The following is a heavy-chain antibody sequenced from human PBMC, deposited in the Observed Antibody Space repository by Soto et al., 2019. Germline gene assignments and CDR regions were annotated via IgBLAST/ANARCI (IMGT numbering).Heavy chain of an antibody. CDR2: IWYDGSNK. D-gene: IGHD6-13*01. CDR3: ARAGIAAAGTIDY. V-gene: IGHV3-33*01. Sequence: ESGGGVVQPGRSLRLSCAASGFTFSSYGMHWVRQAPGKGLEWVAVIWYDGSNKYYADSVKGRFTISRDNSKNTLYLQMNSLRAEDTAVYYCARAGIAAAGTIDYWGQGTLVTVSS. J-gene: IGHJ4*02. CDR1: GFTFSSYG.